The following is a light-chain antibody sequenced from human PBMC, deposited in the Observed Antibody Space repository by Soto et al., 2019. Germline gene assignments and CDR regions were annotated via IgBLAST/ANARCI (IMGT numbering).Light chain of an antibody. CDR3: QQASSCPRT. V-gene: IGKV1-12*01. Sequence: DIRLTQSPSFVSAAVGERVTLTCRASQDISNSLAWYQQRPGKAPTLLIFATSNVHRGVPSRFSGSGSGTDFTLTISSLQPEDFTTYYCQQASSCPRTFGQGTKVEIK. CDR2: ATS. J-gene: IGKJ1*01. CDR1: QDISNS.